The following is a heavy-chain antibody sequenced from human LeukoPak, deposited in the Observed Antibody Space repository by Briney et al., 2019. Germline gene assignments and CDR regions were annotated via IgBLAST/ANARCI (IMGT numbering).Heavy chain of an antibody. Sequence: ASVKVSCKASGYTFTSYDINWVRQATGQGLEWMGLMNPNSGNTGYAQKFQGRLTVTRSTSIGTAYMELSSLTSEDTAVYYCARVQRVEFPLKYYFDYWGQGTLVTVSS. J-gene: IGHJ4*02. CDR1: GYTFTSYD. D-gene: IGHD2-21*01. CDR3: ARVQRVEFPLKYYFDY. V-gene: IGHV1-8*02. CDR2: MNPNSGNT.